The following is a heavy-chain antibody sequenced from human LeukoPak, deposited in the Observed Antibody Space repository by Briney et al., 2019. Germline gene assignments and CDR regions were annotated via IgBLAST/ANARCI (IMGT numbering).Heavy chain of an antibody. Sequence: GASVKVSCKASGYTFTSYVISWVRQAPGQGLEWMGWISAYNGNTNYAQKLQGRVTMTTETATSTAYMELRSMRSYDTTVYYCAGGRMVRGVAARDYYYYLDVWGKGTTVTVSS. J-gene: IGHJ6*03. D-gene: IGHD3-10*01. CDR2: ISAYNGNT. V-gene: IGHV1-18*01. CDR3: AGGRMVRGVAARDYYYYLDV. CDR1: GYTFTSYV.